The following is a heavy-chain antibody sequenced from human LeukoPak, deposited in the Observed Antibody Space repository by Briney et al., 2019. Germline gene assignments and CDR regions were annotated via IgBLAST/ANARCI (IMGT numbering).Heavy chain of an antibody. CDR1: GFTFSGFS. CDR2: IKHDRDEK. CDR3: ARDQATVVLDY. J-gene: IGHJ4*02. Sequence: GGSLRLSCAASGFTFSGFSMTWVRQAPGKGLEWVANIKHDRDEKHYADSVKGRFTISRDNSKNTLYLQMNSLRAEDTAVYYCARDQATVVLDYWGQGTLVTVSS. D-gene: IGHD4-23*01. V-gene: IGHV3-7*01.